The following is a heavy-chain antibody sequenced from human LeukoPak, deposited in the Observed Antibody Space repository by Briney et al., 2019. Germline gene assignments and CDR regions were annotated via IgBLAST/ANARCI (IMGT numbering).Heavy chain of an antibody. Sequence: ASVKVSCKASGYTFTGYFMHWVRQAPGQGLQWMGWVNPDSGDTNYAQKFQGRVTMTRDTSISTAYMELSSLRSEDTAVYYCASGMGGYYYYYMDVWGKGTTVTVSS. CDR3: ASGMGGYYYYYMDV. V-gene: IGHV1-2*02. J-gene: IGHJ6*03. D-gene: IGHD1-14*01. CDR1: GYTFTGYF. CDR2: VNPDSGDT.